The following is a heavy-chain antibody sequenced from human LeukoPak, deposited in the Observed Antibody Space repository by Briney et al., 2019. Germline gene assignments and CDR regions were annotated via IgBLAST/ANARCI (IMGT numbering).Heavy chain of an antibody. V-gene: IGHV3-23*01. J-gene: IGHJ4*02. CDR1: GFTFSSYA. D-gene: IGHD6-13*01. Sequence: GGSLRLSCAASGFTFSSYAMSWVRQAPGKGLEWVSAISGSGGSTYYADSVKGRFTISRDNSKNTLYLQMNSLRAEGTAVYYCAKGFSSWYRGYWGQGTLVTVSS. CDR3: AKGFSSWYRGY. CDR2: ISGSGGST.